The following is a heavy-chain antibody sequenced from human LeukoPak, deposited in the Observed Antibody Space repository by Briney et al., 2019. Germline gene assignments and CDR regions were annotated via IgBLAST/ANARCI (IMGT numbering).Heavy chain of an antibody. CDR2: IYTSGST. V-gene: IGHV4-4*07. Sequence: KPSETLSLTCTVSGGSISSYYWSWIRQPAGKGLEWIGRIYTSGSTNYNPSLKSRDTMSVDTSKNQFSLKLSSVTAADTAVYYCARDRDYGGNGGYYYYYMDVWGKGTTVTISS. CDR3: ARDRDYGGNGGYYYYYMDV. D-gene: IGHD4-23*01. J-gene: IGHJ6*03. CDR1: GGSISSYY.